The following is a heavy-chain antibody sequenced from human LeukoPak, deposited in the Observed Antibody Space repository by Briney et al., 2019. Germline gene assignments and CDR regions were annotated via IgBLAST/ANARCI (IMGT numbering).Heavy chain of an antibody. V-gene: IGHV3-23*01. D-gene: IGHD5-18*01. CDR1: GITLSSFA. Sequence: GGSLRLSCAASGITLSSFAMSWVRQAPGTGLEWVSCFSGSGGSIYYADSVKGRFTISRDNSKNTLYLQMNSLRAEDTAVYYCATDSGYSYVDSWGQGTLVTVSS. CDR2: FSGSGGSI. J-gene: IGHJ4*02. CDR3: ATDSGYSYVDS.